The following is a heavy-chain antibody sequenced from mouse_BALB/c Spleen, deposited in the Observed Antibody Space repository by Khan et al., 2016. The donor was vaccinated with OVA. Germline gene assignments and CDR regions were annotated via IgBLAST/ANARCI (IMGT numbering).Heavy chain of an antibody. J-gene: IGHJ3*01. CDR2: INTYIGEP. CDR3: ARSNGYYWFAY. CDR1: GYTFTNYG. D-gene: IGHD2-3*01. Sequence: QIQLVQSGPELKKPGETVKISCRASGYTFTNYGMNWVKQAPGQGLKWMGWINTYIGEPTYADDFKGRFAFSFETHASTAYLQINNLKTEDTATYYCARSNGYYWFAYWGQGTLVTVSA. V-gene: IGHV9-3-1*01.